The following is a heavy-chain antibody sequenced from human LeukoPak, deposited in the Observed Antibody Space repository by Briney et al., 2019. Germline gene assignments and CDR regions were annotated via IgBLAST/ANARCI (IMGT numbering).Heavy chain of an antibody. CDR2: INHSGST. Sequence: SETLSLTCAVYGGSFSGYYWSWIRQPPGKGLEWIGEINHSGSTNYNPSLKSRVTISVDTSKNQFSLKLSSVTAADTAVYYCATTRNTSTGGGYYFTNWGKETLATV. CDR3: ATTRNTSTGGGYYFTN. D-gene: IGHD2-2*01. CDR1: GGSFSGYY. V-gene: IGHV4-34*01. J-gene: IGHJ4*02.